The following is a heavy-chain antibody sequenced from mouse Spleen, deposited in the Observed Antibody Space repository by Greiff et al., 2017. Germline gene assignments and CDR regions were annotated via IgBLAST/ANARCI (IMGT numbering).Heavy chain of an antibody. CDR3: ARFESYHYAMDY. CDR1: GYTFTDYY. J-gene: IGHJ4*01. CDR2: INPNNGGT. Sequence: EVQLQQSGPELVKPGASVKISCKASGYTFTDYYMNWVKQSHGKSLEWIGDINPNNGGTSYNQKFKGKATLTVDKSSSTAYMELRSLTSEDSAVYYCARFESYHYAMDYWGQGTSGTVSS. V-gene: IGHV1-26*01. D-gene: IGHD2-12*01.